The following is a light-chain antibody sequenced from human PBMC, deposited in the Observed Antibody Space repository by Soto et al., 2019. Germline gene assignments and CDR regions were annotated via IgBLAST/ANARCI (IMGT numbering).Light chain of an antibody. J-gene: IGKJ3*01. CDR2: DAS. CDR1: QGISSA. CDR3: QQFDDYPFT. Sequence: AIQLTQSPSSLSASVGESVTITCRASQGISSALAWYQQTPGRAPKRLLYDASTLASGVPSRFSGSRSGTDFTLPVSSLQQEDVATEYCQQFDDYPFTFGRGTKVDI. V-gene: IGKV1D-13*01.